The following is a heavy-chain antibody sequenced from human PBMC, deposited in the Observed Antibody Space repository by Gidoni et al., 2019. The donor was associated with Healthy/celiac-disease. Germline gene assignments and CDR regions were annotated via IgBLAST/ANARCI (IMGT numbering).Heavy chain of an antibody. CDR3: ALQNYDFWSGNNWFDP. J-gene: IGHJ5*02. CDR1: GFTFSSYA. CDR2: ISGSGGST. D-gene: IGHD3-3*01. Sequence: EVQLLESGGGLVQPGGSLSLSCAASGFTFSSYAMSWVRQAPRKGLEWVSAISGSGGSTYYADSVKGRFTISRDNSKNTLYLQMNSLRAEDTAVYYCALQNYDFWSGNNWFDPWGQGTLVTVSS. V-gene: IGHV3-23*01.